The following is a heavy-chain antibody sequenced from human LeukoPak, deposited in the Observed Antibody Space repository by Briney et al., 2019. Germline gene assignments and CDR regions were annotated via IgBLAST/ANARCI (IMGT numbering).Heavy chain of an antibody. CDR1: GGTFSRYA. V-gene: IGHV1-69*13. J-gene: IGHJ4*02. Sequence: SVKVSCKASGGTFSRYAISWVRQAPGQGLEWTGGILPIIGTANYAQKFQGRVTITADESTSTAYMELSSLRSEDTAVYYCATSRIAVAGTGLDYWGQGTLITVSS. CDR3: ATSRIAVAGTGLDY. CDR2: ILPIIGTA. D-gene: IGHD6-19*01.